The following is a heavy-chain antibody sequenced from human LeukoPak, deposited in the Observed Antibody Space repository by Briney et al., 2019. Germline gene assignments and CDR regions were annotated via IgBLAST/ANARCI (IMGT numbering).Heavy chain of an antibody. J-gene: IGHJ1*01. Sequence: GGSLRLSCAASGFTFSSYAMNWVRQAPGKGLEWVSVISSDGTIYYADSVKDRFTISRDTSKNSVDLQMYSLAAEDTAVYYCAKDNGRSVIQYWGQGTLVIVSS. V-gene: IGHV3-66*01. CDR3: AKDNGRSVIQY. D-gene: IGHD2-21*01. CDR1: GFTFSSYA. CDR2: ISSDGTI.